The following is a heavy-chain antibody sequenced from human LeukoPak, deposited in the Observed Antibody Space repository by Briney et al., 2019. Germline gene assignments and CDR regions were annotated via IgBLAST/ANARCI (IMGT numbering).Heavy chain of an antibody. CDR2: IYYSGST. J-gene: IGHJ3*02. Sequence: PSDTLSLTCAVSGYSISSSNWWGWIRQPPGKGLEWIGYIYYSGSTNHNPSLKSRVTMSVDTSKNQFSLKLSSVTALDTAVYYCARTVVVPAAGMAFDIWGQGTMVTVSS. CDR1: GYSISSSNW. CDR3: ARTVVVPAAGMAFDI. D-gene: IGHD2-2*01. V-gene: IGHV4-28*06.